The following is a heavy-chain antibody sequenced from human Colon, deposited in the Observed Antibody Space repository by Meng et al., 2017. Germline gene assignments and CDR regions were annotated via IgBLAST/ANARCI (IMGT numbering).Heavy chain of an antibody. V-gene: IGHV4-39*01. Sequence: QLHLQESGPGLVKSSETLSLTCTVSGGSIRSSTYYWGWIRQPPGKGLEWIGSVGHSGFTYYTPSVRSRVTVSIDTSKNQFSLKLTSVTAADTAVYYCASFDHIPRRNYFDYWGQGTLVTVSS. CDR2: VGHSGFT. D-gene: IGHD2-21*01. CDR3: ASFDHIPRRNYFDY. CDR1: GGSIRSSTYY. J-gene: IGHJ4*02.